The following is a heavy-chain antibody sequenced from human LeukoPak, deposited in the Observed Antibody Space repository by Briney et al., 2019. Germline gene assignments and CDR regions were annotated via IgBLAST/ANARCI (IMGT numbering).Heavy chain of an antibody. V-gene: IGHV4-39*01. D-gene: IGHD3-9*01. J-gene: IGHJ4*02. CDR3: ARHPRLRYSVTLDY. CDR1: GFTFSNYA. Sequence: GSLRLSCAASGFTFSNYAMSWVRQAPGKGLEWIGSIYYSGSAYYNPSLKSRVTISVDTSKNQFSLKLSSVTAADTAVYYCARHPRLRYSVTLDYWGQGTLVTVSS. CDR2: IYYSGSA.